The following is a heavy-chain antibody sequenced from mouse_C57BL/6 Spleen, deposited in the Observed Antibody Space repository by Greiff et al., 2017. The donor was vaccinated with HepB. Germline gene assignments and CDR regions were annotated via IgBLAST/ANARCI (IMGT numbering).Heavy chain of an antibody. V-gene: IGHV1-26*01. CDR1: GYTFTDYY. CDR2: INPNNGGT. Sequence: EVQLQQSGPELVKPGASVKISCKASGYTFTDYYMNWVKQSHGKSLEWIGDINPNNGGTSYNQKFKGKATLTVDKSSSTAYMELRSLTSEDSAVYYCARSKEGRYYAMDYWGQGTSVTVSS. CDR3: ARSKEGRYYAMDY. J-gene: IGHJ4*01.